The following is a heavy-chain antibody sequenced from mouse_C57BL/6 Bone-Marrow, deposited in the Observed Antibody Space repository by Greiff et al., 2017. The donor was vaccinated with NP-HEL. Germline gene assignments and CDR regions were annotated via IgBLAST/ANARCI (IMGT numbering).Heavy chain of an antibody. Sequence: VQLQQPGAELVMPGASVKLSCKASGYTFTSYWMHWVKQRPGQGLEWIGKIDPSDSYTNYNQKFKGKSTLTVDKSSSTAYMQLSSLTSEDSAVYYCARYYDYPDYYAMDYWGQGTSVTVSS. CDR2: IDPSDSYT. J-gene: IGHJ4*01. D-gene: IGHD2-4*01. CDR1: GYTFTSYW. CDR3: ARYYDYPDYYAMDY. V-gene: IGHV1-69*01.